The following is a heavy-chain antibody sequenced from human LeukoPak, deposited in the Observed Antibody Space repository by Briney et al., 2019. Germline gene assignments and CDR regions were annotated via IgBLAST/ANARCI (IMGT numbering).Heavy chain of an antibody. V-gene: IGHV4-59*08. CDR2: IYYSGST. D-gene: IGHD5-18*01. CDR1: GGSISSYY. Sequence: SETLSLTCTVSGGSISSYYWSWIRQPPGKGLEWIGYIYYSGSTNYNPSLKSRVTISLDTSKNQFSLKLSSVTAADTAVYYCARHVTMETAMVGLWGERTLVTVSS. J-gene: IGHJ4*02. CDR3: ARHVTMETAMVGL.